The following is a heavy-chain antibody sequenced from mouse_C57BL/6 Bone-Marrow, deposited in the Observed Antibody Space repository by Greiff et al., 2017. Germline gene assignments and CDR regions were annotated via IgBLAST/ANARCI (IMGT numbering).Heavy chain of an antibody. CDR3: ASRIWFAY. CDR1: GFSLTSYG. V-gene: IGHV2-2*01. J-gene: IGHJ3*01. CDR2: IWSGGST. Sequence: QVQLQQSGPGLVQPSQSLSLTCTVSGFSLTSYGVHWVRQSPGKGLEWLGVIWSGGSTDYNAAFISRLSISKDNSKSQVFFKMNSLQADDTAIYYCASRIWFAYWGQGTLVTVSA.